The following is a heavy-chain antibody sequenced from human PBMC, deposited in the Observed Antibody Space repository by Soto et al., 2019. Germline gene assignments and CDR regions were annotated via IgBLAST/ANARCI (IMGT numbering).Heavy chain of an antibody. CDR1: GGTFSSYT. CDR3: ARARGSSSLNWFDP. Sequence: GASVKVSCKASGGTFSSYTISWVRQAPGQGLEWMGRIIPILGIANYAQKFQGRVTITADKSTSTAYMELSSLRSEDTVVYYCARARGSSSLNWFDPWGQGTLVTVSS. CDR2: IIPILGIA. J-gene: IGHJ5*02. D-gene: IGHD6-6*01. V-gene: IGHV1-69*02.